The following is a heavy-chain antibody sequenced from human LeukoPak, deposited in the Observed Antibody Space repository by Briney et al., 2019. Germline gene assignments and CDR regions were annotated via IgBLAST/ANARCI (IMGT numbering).Heavy chain of an antibody. J-gene: IGHJ6*03. CDR3: ARAYSVYYYYMDV. Sequence: SETLSLTCTVSGGSIGSHYWTWIRQTPGKGLEWIGYVYDIGSTYYNPSLKSRVTISVDTSKNQFSLKLSSVTAADTAVYYCARAYSVYYYYMDVWGKGTTVTVSS. D-gene: IGHD2-15*01. CDR1: GGSIGSHY. CDR2: VYDIGST. V-gene: IGHV4-59*11.